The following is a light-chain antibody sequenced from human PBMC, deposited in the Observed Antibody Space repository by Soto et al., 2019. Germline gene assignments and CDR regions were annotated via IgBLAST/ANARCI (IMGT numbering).Light chain of an antibody. CDR2: KAS. Sequence: DIQMNQSPSTLSASVGDRVTITCRASQSISIWLAWYQQKPGKAPKLLIYKASTLKSGVPSRFSGSGSGTEFTLTISSLQPDDFATYYCQHYNSYSEAFGQGTKVDIK. J-gene: IGKJ1*01. CDR3: QHYNSYSEA. CDR1: QSISIW. V-gene: IGKV1-5*03.